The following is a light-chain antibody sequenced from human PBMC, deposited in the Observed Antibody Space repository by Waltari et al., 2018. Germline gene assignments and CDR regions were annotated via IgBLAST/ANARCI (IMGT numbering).Light chain of an antibody. V-gene: IGKV1-17*01. J-gene: IGKJ4*01. CDR2: AAS. CDR3: LQHNTYPLT. Sequence: DIQMTQSPSSLSASVGDRVTIACRASQGIRNDLGWFQQKPGKAPKRLIYAASRLQSGVPTRVRGNGTGTQFTLTISSLQPEDFATYYCLQHNTYPLTFGGGTKVEI. CDR1: QGIRND.